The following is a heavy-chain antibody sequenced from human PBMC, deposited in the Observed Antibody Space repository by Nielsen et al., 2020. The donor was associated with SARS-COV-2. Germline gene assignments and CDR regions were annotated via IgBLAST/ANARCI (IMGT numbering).Heavy chain of an antibody. Sequence: SETLSLTCVVSGGSMSNRNLWSWVRQPPGKGLEWIGDIYHTGNTHYNPSLKGRVTISLDKSNNQFSLSLNSVTAADTAVYFCARDDSYYYGSKTEYYYGMDVWGQGTTVTVSS. J-gene: IGHJ6*02. CDR2: IYHTGNT. V-gene: IGHV4/OR15-8*02. CDR3: ARDDSYYYGSKTEYYYGMDV. D-gene: IGHD3-10*01. CDR1: GGSMSNRNL.